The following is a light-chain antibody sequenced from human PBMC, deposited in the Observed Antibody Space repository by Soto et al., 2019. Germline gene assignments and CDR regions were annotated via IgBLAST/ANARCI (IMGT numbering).Light chain of an antibody. CDR2: AAS. V-gene: IGKV1-39*01. Sequence: DIQMTQSPSSLSASVGDRVTSTCRASQSISSYLNWYQQKPGKAPKLLIYAASRLQSGVPSRFSGSGSGTDFTLTISRLQPEDFATYYCQQSYSTSWTFGQGTKVDIK. J-gene: IGKJ1*01. CDR3: QQSYSTSWT. CDR1: QSISSY.